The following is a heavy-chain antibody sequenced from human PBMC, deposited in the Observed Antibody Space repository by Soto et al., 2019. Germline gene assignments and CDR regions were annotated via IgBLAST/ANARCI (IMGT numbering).Heavy chain of an antibody. CDR2: ISNSGHSI. CDR1: GFTFIDYY. Sequence: RLSCAASGFTFIDYYMTWIRQPPGKGLEWVAYISNSGHSIYYTESVKGRFTISRDNSNNSLSLQMDSVRDEDTATYYCARVEGDCTGGSCYSGAFDHWGQGALVTVSS. CDR3: ARVEGDCTGGSCYSGAFDH. D-gene: IGHD2-15*01. J-gene: IGHJ4*02. V-gene: IGHV3-11*01.